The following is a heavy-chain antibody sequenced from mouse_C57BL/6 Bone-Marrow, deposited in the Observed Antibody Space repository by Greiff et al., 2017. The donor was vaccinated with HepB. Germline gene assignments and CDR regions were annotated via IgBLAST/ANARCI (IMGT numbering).Heavy chain of an antibody. J-gene: IGHJ4*01. CDR3: ARGVYRYDMGAMDY. Sequence: VQLKESGPELVKPGASVKMSCQASGYTFTSYVMHWVKQKPGQGLEWIGYINPYNDGTNYNEKFKGKATLTSDKSSSTAYMELIIVTSEDSAVYYCARGVYRYDMGAMDYCGQGTSVTVSS. CDR1: GYTFTSYV. V-gene: IGHV1-14*01. D-gene: IGHD2-14*01. CDR2: INPYNDGT.